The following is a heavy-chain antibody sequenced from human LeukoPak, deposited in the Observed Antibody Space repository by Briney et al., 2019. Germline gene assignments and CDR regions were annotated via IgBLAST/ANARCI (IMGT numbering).Heavy chain of an antibody. Sequence: SETLSLTCTVSGGSITNFRDFWGWVRQPPGEGLEWIGHVYYSGSAYYNPSLKSRATILVDMSKNQFSLKLTAVTATDTAVYYCAIDKNWNYGLDYWGQGTLVTVSS. CDR3: AIDKNWNYGLDY. J-gene: IGHJ4*02. D-gene: IGHD1-7*01. CDR2: VYYSGSA. CDR1: GGSITNFRDF. V-gene: IGHV4-39*02.